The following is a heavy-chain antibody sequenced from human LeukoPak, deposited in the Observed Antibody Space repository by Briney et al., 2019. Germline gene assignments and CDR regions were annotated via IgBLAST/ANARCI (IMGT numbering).Heavy chain of an antibody. J-gene: IGHJ4*02. CDR1: GLTFSSHW. CDR3: ARDLDY. CDR2: INGDGSST. Sequence: PWGSLRLSCAASGLTFSSHWMHWVRQAPGKGLVWVSRINGDGSSTTYADSVKGRFTISRDNAKNTLYLQMNSLRVEDTAVYYCARDLDYWGQGTLVTVSS. V-gene: IGHV3-74*01.